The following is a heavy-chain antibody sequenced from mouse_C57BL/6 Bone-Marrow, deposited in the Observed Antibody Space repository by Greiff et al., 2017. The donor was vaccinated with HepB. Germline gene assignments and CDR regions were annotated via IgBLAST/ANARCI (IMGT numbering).Heavy chain of an antibody. Sequence: VQLQEYGAELARPGASVKLSCKASGYTFTSYGISWVKQRTGQGLEWIGEIYPRSGNTYYNEKFKGKATLTADKSSSTAYMELRSLTSEDSAVYFCARGGLRRRAMDYWGQGTAVTVSS. J-gene: IGHJ4*01. CDR1: GYTFTSYG. CDR3: ARGGLRRRAMDY. CDR2: IYPRSGNT. V-gene: IGHV1-81*01. D-gene: IGHD2-4*01.